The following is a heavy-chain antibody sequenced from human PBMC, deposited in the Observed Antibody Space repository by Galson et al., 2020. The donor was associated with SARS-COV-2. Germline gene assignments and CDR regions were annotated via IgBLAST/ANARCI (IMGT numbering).Heavy chain of an antibody. J-gene: IGHJ4*02. V-gene: IGHV3-74*01. CDR1: GFSFSGYW. D-gene: IGHD3-3*01. CDR2: IKTDVGST. CDR3: AILDPRESTYVSGGNY. Sequence: GGSLRLSCAASGFSFSGYWIHWVRQPPGRGLVWVSRIKTDVGSTDYADSVKERFTISRDIAKKAVYLHMDSLRVEDTAVYFCAILDPRESTYVSGGNYWGQGTQLTVSS.